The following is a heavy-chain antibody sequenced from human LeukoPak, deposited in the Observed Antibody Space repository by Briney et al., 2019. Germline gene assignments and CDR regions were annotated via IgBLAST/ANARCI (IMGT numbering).Heavy chain of an antibody. CDR3: ARGSSSSWYGAFDY. J-gene: IGHJ4*02. CDR1: GFTFGSYA. CDR2: ISSNGGST. D-gene: IGHD6-13*01. V-gene: IGHV3-64*01. Sequence: GGSLRLSCAASGFTFGSYAMRWVRQAPGKGLEYVSAISSNGGSTYYANSVKGRFTISRDNSKNTLYLQMGSLRAEDMAVYYCARGSSSSWYGAFDYWGQGTLVTVSS.